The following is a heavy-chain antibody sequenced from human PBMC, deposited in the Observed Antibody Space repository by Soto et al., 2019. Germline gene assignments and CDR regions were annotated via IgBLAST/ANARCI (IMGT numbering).Heavy chain of an antibody. D-gene: IGHD4-4*01. CDR1: GYTFTSYG. Sequence: QVPLVQSGAEVKKPGASVKVSCKAPGYTFTSYGISWVRQAPGQGLEWMGWISAYNGNTNYAQKLQGRVTMTTDTSTSTAYMELRSLRSDDTAVYYCARVYDYSNQYYYYYYMDVWGKGTTVTVSS. CDR3: ARVYDYSNQYYYYYYMDV. J-gene: IGHJ6*03. V-gene: IGHV1-18*01. CDR2: ISAYNGNT.